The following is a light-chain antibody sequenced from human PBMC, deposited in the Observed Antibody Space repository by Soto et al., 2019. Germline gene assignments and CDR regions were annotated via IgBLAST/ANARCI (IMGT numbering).Light chain of an antibody. CDR2: GAS. CDR1: QSVSSSY. J-gene: IGKJ2*01. CDR3: QQYVSSPPYT. Sequence: EIVLTQSPGTLSFSPGERATLSCRASQSVSSSYLAWYQQKPDQAPRLLIYGASSRSTGIPARCSGSGSGTDFNLTISRLEPEDVAVYYCQQYVSSPPYTFGQGTKLEI. V-gene: IGKV3-20*01.